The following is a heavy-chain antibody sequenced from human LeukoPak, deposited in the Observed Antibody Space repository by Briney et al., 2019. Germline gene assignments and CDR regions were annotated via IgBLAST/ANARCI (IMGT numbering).Heavy chain of an antibody. V-gene: IGHV1-2*02. Sequence: ASVKVSCKASGYTLTGYYMHWVRQAPGQGLEWMGWINPNSGGTNYAQKFQGRVTMTRDTSISTAYMELSRLRSDDTAVYYCARDEKAVVGGDAFDIWGQGTMVTVSS. D-gene: IGHD2-21*01. J-gene: IGHJ3*02. CDR1: GYTLTGYY. CDR3: ARDEKAVVGGDAFDI. CDR2: INPNSGGT.